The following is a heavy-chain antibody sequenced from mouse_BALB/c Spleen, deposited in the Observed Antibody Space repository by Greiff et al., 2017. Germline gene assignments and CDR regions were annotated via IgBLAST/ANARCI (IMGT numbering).Heavy chain of an antibody. CDR1: GFTFSSYT. J-gene: IGHJ1*01. Sequence: EVQVVESGGGLVQPGGSLKLSCAASGFTFSSYTMSWVRQTPEKRLEWVAYISNGGGSTYYPDTVKGRFTISRDNAKNTLYLQMSSLKSEDTAMYYCARHGITTAWYFDVWGAGTTVTVSS. CDR3: ARHGITTAWYFDV. V-gene: IGHV5-12-2*01. CDR2: ISNGGGST. D-gene: IGHD1-2*01.